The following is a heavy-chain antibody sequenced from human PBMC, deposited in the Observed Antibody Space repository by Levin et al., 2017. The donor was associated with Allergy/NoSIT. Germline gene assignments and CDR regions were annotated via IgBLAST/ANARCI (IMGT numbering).Heavy chain of an antibody. Sequence: SETLSLTCTVSGGSISSSSYYWGWIRQPPGKGLEWIGSIYYSGSTYYNPSLKSRVTISVDTSKNQFSLKLSSVTAADTAVYYCARRYRGPGRLSYFDYWGQGTLVTVSS. V-gene: IGHV4-39*01. J-gene: IGHJ4*02. D-gene: IGHD3-16*02. CDR3: ARRYRGPGRLSYFDY. CDR1: GGSISSSSYY. CDR2: IYYSGST.